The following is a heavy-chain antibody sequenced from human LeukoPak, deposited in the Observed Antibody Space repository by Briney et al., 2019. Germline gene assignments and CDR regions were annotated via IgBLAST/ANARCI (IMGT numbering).Heavy chain of an antibody. CDR1: GFTFSSYG. J-gene: IGHJ3*02. Sequence: GGSLRLSCAASGFTFSSYGMHWVRQAPGKGLEWVAVISHDGGYKDYADSVKGRFTISRDNSKNTLYLQMNSLKAEDTAVYYCARAGYLDAFDIWGQGTMVTVSS. D-gene: IGHD1-1*01. CDR3: ARAGYLDAFDI. CDR2: ISHDGGYK. V-gene: IGHV3-30*03.